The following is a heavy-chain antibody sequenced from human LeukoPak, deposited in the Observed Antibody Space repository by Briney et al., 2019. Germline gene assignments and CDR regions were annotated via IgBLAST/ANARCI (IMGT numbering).Heavy chain of an antibody. Sequence: PGGSLRLSCAASGLTDSSNYMSWVRQSPGKGLVGVTVIFGGGSTYYADCVKDRFTISRDNSKNTLYLQMNSLRAEGTAVYHCARVYDSGGHYYDYFDYWGQGTLVTVSS. V-gene: IGHV3-53*01. J-gene: IGHJ4*02. D-gene: IGHD3-22*01. CDR3: ARVYDSGGHYYDYFDY. CDR2: IFGGGST. CDR1: GLTDSSNY.